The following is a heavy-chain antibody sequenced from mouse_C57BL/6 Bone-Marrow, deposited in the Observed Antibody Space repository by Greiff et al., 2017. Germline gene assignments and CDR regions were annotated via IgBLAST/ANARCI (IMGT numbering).Heavy chain of an antibody. Sequence: VMLVESGAELVRPGTSVKMSCKASGYTFTNYWIGWAKQRPGHGLEWIGDIYPGGGYTNYNEKFKGKATLTADKSSSTAYMQFSSLTSEDSAIYYCAIGVPYYAMDYWGQGTSVTVSS. V-gene: IGHV1-63*01. J-gene: IGHJ4*01. CDR2: IYPGGGYT. CDR3: AIGVPYYAMDY. CDR1: GYTFTNYW.